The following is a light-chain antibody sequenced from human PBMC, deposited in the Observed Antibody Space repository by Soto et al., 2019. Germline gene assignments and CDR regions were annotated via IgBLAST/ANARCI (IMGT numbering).Light chain of an antibody. Sequence: EIVLTQYPATLSLSPGERDTLSCRASQTVSSSLAWYQQKPGKAPRLLSYEVSNRATGIPTRFSGSGAGADFTLTNSSLEPGDFALYYGQQHLNWPLTVGGGTKV. CDR3: QQHLNWPLT. CDR1: QTVSSS. V-gene: IGKV3-11*01. CDR2: EVS. J-gene: IGKJ4*01.